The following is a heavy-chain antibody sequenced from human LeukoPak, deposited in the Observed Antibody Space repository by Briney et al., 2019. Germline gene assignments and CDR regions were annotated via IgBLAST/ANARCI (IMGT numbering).Heavy chain of an antibody. J-gene: IGHJ4*02. CDR3: ARVGRYCSGGSCYAFDY. CDR1: RYTFTSYG. CDR2: ISAYNGNT. V-gene: IGHV1-18*01. D-gene: IGHD2-15*01. Sequence: ASVKVSCKASRYTFTSYGISWVRQAPGQGLEWMGWISAYNGNTNYAQKLQGRVTMTTDTSTSTAYMELRSLRSDDTAVYYCARVGRYCSGGSCYAFDYWGQGTLVTVSS.